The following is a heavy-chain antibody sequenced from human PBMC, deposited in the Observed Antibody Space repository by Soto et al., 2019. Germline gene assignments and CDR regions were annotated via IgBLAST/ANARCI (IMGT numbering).Heavy chain of an antibody. CDR2: VHHSWGS. D-gene: IGHD3-10*01. CDR1: GGSISSYY. CDR3: ARQGFGPLHGLVDG. V-gene: IGHV4-59*08. Sequence: QVQLQESGPGLVKPSETLSLSCTVSGGSISSYYWSWFRQSPGKRMEWIGYVHHSWGSSYNPSLQXXVXXSLAPSKSQFSLMVTSVTATDTAVYYCARQGFGPLHGLVDGWGEGTTVTVSS. J-gene: IGHJ6*02.